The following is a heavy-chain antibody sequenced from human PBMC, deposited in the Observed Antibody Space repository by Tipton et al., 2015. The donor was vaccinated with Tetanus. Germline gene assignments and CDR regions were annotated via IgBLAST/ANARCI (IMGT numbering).Heavy chain of an antibody. CDR1: GGSFSSFY. V-gene: IGHV4-34*01. D-gene: IGHD3-16*01. CDR3: ARTWGVWVTSIDAFDI. Sequence: TLSLTCAVSGGSFSSFYWSWIRQPPGKGLEWIGEINHRGGTSYTPSLKSRVTISVDTSKNQFSLKLSSVTAADTAVYYCARTWGVWVTSIDAFDIWGQGTKVAVSS. J-gene: IGHJ3*02. CDR2: INHRGGT.